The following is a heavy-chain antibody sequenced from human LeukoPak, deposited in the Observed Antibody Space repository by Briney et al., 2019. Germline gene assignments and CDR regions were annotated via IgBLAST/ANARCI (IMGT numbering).Heavy chain of an antibody. D-gene: IGHD3-16*01. CDR2: ISSSSSYI. J-gene: IGHJ4*02. V-gene: IGHV3-21*01. CDR3: ARDGPWGGYFDY. Sequence: GGSLRLSCAASGFTFSSYSMNWVRQAPGKGLEWVSSISSSSSYIYYADSVKGRFTISRDNTKNSLYLQMNSLRAEDTAVYYCARDGPWGGYFDYWGQGTLVTVSS. CDR1: GFTFSSYS.